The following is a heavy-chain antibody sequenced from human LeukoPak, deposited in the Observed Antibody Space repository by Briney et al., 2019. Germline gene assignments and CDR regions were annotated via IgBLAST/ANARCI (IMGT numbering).Heavy chain of an antibody. CDR3: AKDPWGLQYCYYGMDV. V-gene: IGHV3-23*01. Sequence: GGSLRLSCAASGFTFSSYAMSWVRQAPGKGLEWVSAISGSGGSTYYADSVKGRFTISRDNSKNTLYLQMNSLRAEDTAVYYCAKDPWGLQYCYYGMDVWGQGTTVTVSS. CDR1: GFTFSSYA. CDR2: ISGSGGST. J-gene: IGHJ6*02. D-gene: IGHD4-11*01.